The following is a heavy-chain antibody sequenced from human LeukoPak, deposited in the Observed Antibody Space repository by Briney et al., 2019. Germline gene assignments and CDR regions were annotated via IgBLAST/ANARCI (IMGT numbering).Heavy chain of an antibody. J-gene: IGHJ6*03. CDR3: ARQAHIAAAGTGNYYYYMDV. CDR2: IYPGDSDT. CDR1: GYSFTSYW. Sequence: GESLKISCKGSGYSFTSYWIGWVRQMPGKGLEWMGIIYPGDSDTRYSPSFQGQVTISADKSISTAYLRWSSLKASDTAMYYCARQAHIAAAGTGNYYYYMDVWGKGTTVTVSS. V-gene: IGHV5-51*01. D-gene: IGHD6-13*01.